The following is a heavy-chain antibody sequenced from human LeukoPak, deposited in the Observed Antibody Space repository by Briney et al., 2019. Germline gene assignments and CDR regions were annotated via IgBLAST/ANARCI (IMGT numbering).Heavy chain of an antibody. CDR2: ISSNGGST. Sequence: GESLRLSCAAAGFTFSSYAMHWVRQAPGKGLEYVSAISSNGGSTYYANSVKGRFTISRDNSKNTLYLQMGSLRAEDMAVYYCARDGETGTTDNIPYCGQGTLVTVSS. D-gene: IGHD1-7*01. V-gene: IGHV3-64*01. CDR3: ARDGETGTTDNIPY. J-gene: IGHJ4*02. CDR1: GFTFSSYA.